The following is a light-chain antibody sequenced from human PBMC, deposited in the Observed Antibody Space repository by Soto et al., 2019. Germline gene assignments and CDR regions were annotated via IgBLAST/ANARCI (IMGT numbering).Light chain of an antibody. J-gene: IGKJ4*01. V-gene: IGKV3-20*01. CDR2: GAS. CDR1: QSVSSSY. CDR3: QQYGRSPLT. Sequence: EIVLTQSPGTLSLSPGERATLSCRASQSVSSSYLAWYQQKPGQAPRLLIYGASSRATGIPDRFSGSGSGTDFTLTISRLEPKDFAVYYCQQYGRSPLTFGGGTKVEIK.